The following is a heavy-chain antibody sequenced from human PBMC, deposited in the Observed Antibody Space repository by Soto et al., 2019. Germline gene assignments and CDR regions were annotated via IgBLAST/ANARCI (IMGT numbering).Heavy chain of an antibody. CDR3: AKDQGDYDSSGYYYAAFDI. CDR2: ISGSGGST. D-gene: IGHD3-22*01. Sequence: EVQLLESGGGLVQPGGSLRLSCAASGFTFSSYAMSWVRQAPGKGLEWVSAISGSGGSTYYADSVKGRFTISRDNSKNTLYLQMNSLRAEDTDVYYCAKDQGDYDSSGYYYAAFDIWGQGTMVTVSS. CDR1: GFTFSSYA. J-gene: IGHJ3*02. V-gene: IGHV3-23*01.